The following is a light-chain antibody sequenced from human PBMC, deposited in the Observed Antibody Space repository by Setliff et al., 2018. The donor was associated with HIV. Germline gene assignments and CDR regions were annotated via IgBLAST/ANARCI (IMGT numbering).Light chain of an antibody. V-gene: IGLV2-23*02. Sequence: QSALTQPASVSGSPGQSITISCTGTSSDVGSYNLVSWYQQHPGKAPKLMIYEVSKRPSGVSNRFFGSKSGNTASLTISGLQAEDEADYYCCSSAGSSTLVFGGGTKVTVL. CDR3: CSSAGSSTLV. CDR2: EVS. CDR1: SSDVGSYNL. J-gene: IGLJ2*01.